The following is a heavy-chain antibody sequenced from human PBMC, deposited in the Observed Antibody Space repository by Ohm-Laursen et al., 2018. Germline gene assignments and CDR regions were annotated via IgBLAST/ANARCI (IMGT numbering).Heavy chain of an antibody. J-gene: IGHJ4*02. CDR2: IEQDGSEK. D-gene: IGHD6-19*01. CDR3: AAGSGWLIDY. V-gene: IGHV3-7*01. Sequence: SLRLSCAASGFTFSSYEINWVRQAPGKGLEWVANIEQDGSEKNYVESVKGRFTISRDNAKNSLFLQLNALRAEDTAVYYCAAGSGWLIDYWGQGTLVTVSS. CDR1: GFTFSSYE.